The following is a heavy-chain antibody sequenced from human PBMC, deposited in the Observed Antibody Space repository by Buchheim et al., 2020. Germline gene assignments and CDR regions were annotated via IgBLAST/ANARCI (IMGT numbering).Heavy chain of an antibody. D-gene: IGHD5-24*01. CDR2: ISYDGSNK. Sequence: QVQLVESGGGVVQPGRSLRLSCAASGFTFSSYAMHWVRQAPAKGLEWVAVISYDGSNKYYADSVKGRFTISRDNSKNTLYLQMNSLRAEDTAVYYCARDQEMATLDYWGQGTL. J-gene: IGHJ4*02. CDR1: GFTFSSYA. V-gene: IGHV3-30-3*01. CDR3: ARDQEMATLDY.